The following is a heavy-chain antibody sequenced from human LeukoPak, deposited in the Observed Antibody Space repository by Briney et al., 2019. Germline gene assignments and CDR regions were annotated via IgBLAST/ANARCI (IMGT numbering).Heavy chain of an antibody. D-gene: IGHD1-14*01. CDR1: GSTFTGYY. V-gene: IGHV1-2*02. J-gene: IGHJ4*02. Sequence: ASVKVSCKASGSTFTGYYIHWVRQAPGQGLEWMGWINPDSGATNYAQKFQGRVTMTGDTSISTAYMELSGLRSGDTAVYYCARETTGWGGSDYWGQGTLVTVSP. CDR3: ARETTGWGGSDY. CDR2: INPDSGAT.